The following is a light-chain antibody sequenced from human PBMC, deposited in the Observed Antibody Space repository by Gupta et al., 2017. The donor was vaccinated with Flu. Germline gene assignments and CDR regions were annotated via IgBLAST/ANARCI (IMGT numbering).Light chain of an antibody. CDR2: WAS. CDR3: QQYYSTPWT. J-gene: IGKJ1*01. V-gene: IGKV4-1*01. Sequence: DIVMTQSPDSLAVSLGERATINCKSSQSVLYSSNNKNFLAWYQQKPGQPPKLLIYWASTRESGVPDRFGGSGSETDFTLTISSLQAEDVAVYYCQQYYSTPWTFGQGTKVEIK. CDR1: QSVLYSSNNKNF.